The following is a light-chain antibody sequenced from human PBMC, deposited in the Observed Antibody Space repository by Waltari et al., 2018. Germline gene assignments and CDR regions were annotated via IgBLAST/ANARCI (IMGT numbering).Light chain of an antibody. J-gene: IGLJ2*01. CDR1: SSNIGENYD. CDR2: GNS. V-gene: IGLV1-40*01. CDR3: QSYDRSLDGYVV. Sequence: QSVLTQPPSVSGAPGQRVTIPCTGSSSNIGENYDVHWYQQLPGTAPKVLIYGNSNRPSGVPDRFSGSKSGTSASLAISGLQAEDEADYYCQSYDRSLDGYVVFGGGTKLTVL.